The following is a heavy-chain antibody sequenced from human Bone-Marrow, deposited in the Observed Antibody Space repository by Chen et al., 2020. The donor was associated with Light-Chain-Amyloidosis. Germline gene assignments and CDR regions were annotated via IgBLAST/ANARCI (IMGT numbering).Heavy chain of an antibody. V-gene: IGHV1-18*01. CDR1: GYTFTSYG. J-gene: IGHJ4*02. Sequence: QVQLVQSGAEVKKPGASVKVSCKASGYTFTSYGISWVRQAPGQGLECMGWISTYNGNTNYAQNLQGRVTMTTDTSTSTAYMELRSLRYDDTAVYYCARDPGYSSSWSPGSFWGQGTLVTVSS. CDR3: ARDPGYSSSWSPGSF. CDR2: ISTYNGNT. D-gene: IGHD6-13*01.